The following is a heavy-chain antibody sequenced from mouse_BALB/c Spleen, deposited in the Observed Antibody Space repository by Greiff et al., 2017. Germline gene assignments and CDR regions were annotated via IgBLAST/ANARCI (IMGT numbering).Heavy chain of an antibody. J-gene: IGHJ1*01. D-gene: IGHD1-1*01. CDR3: ARLETTGYWYFDV. CDR2: ISSGGST. V-gene: IGHV5-6-5*01. Sequence: EVMLVESGGGLVKPGGSLKLSCAASGFTFSSYAMSWVRQTPEKRLEWVASISSGGSTYYPDSVKGRFTISRDNARNILYLQMSSLRSEDTAMYYCARLETTGYWYFDVWGAGTTVTVSS. CDR1: GFTFSSYA.